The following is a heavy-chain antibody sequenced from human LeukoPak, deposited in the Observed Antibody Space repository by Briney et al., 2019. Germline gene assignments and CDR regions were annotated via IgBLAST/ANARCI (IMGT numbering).Heavy chain of an antibody. CDR2: ISSESGTI. CDR1: GFTFSSYS. V-gene: IGHV3-48*04. J-gene: IGHJ4*02. CDR3: AREGRLRPSHIDY. Sequence: GGSLRLSCAASGFTFSSYSMNWVRQAPGKGLEWVSYISSESGTIYYTDSVRGRFTISRDNAKSTLSLQMNSLRAEDTAVYYCAREGRLRPSHIDYWGQGTLVTVSS. D-gene: IGHD2-15*01.